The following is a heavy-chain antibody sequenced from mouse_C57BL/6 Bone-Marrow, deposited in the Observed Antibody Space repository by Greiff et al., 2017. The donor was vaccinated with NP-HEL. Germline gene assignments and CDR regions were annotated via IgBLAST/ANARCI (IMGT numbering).Heavy chain of an antibody. CDR1: GFTFSSYG. J-gene: IGHJ3*01. CDR2: LSSGGSYT. CDR3: ARTGTWFAY. Sequence: EVHLVESGGDLVKPGGSLKPSGAASGFTFSSYGMSWFRQSPDKRLGWVATLSSGGSYTFYPDSVKGRFTISRDNAKNTLYLQMSSLKSEDTAMYYCARTGTWFAYWGQGTLVTVSA. V-gene: IGHV5-6*01. D-gene: IGHD4-1*01.